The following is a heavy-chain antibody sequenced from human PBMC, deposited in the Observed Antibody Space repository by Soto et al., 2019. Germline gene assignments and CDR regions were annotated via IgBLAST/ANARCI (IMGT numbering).Heavy chain of an antibody. D-gene: IGHD3-16*01. Sequence: QVQLQQWGAGLLKPSETLSLTCAVYGGSLSGYYWSWIRQPPGKGLEWIGEISHSGNTIYNPSLKSRVTISVDTSENQFSLKLSSVTAADTAVYYCARHGGRCFDSWGQETLVIVSA. CDR2: ISHSGNT. CDR3: ARHGGRCFDS. V-gene: IGHV4-34*01. J-gene: IGHJ5*01. CDR1: GGSLSGYY.